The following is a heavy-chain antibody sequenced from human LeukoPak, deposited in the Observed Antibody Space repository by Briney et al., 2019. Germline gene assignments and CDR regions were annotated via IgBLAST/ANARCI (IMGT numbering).Heavy chain of an antibody. CDR2: IYHSGAT. CDR1: GYSISSGYY. J-gene: IGHJ4*02. Sequence: SETLSLTCTVSGYSISSGYYWGWFRHPPGKGLEWIGSIYHSGATYYNPSLKSRVTISLDTSKNQFSLKLSSVTAADTAVYYCARTEWEVADYWGQGTLVTVSS. CDR3: ARTEWEVADY. D-gene: IGHD1-26*01. V-gene: IGHV4-38-2*02.